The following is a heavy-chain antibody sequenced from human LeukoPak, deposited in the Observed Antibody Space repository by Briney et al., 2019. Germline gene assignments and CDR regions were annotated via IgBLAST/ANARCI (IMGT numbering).Heavy chain of an antibody. Sequence: TSETLSLARAVYGGSFSGYYWSWIRQPPGKGLEWIGEINHSGSTNYNPSLKSRVTISVDTSKNQFSLKLSSVTAADTAVYYCARVWSGYYDAFDIWGQGTMVTVSS. CDR3: ARVWSGYYDAFDI. D-gene: IGHD3-3*01. V-gene: IGHV4-34*01. CDR1: GGSFSGYY. CDR2: INHSGST. J-gene: IGHJ3*02.